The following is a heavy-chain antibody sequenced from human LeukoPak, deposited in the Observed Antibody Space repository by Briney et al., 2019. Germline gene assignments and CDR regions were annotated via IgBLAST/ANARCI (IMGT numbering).Heavy chain of an antibody. Sequence: GASVKVSCKASGYTFTGYYMHWVRQAPGQGLEWMGWINPNSGGTNYAQKFQGRVTMTRDTSISTAYMELSRLKSDDTAVYYCATTFRSSTSCYFDYWGQGTLVTVSS. CDR1: GYTFTGYY. J-gene: IGHJ4*02. V-gene: IGHV1-2*02. CDR2: INPNSGGT. CDR3: ATTFRSSTSCYFDY. D-gene: IGHD2-2*01.